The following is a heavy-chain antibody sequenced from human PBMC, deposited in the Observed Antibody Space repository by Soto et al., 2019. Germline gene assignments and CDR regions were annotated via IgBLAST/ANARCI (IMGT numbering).Heavy chain of an antibody. Sequence: GGSLRLSCAASGFTFSNAWMSWVRQAPGKGLEWVGRIKSKTDGGTTDYAAPVKGRFTISRDDSKNTLYLQMNSLKTEDTAVYYCTTDLGYGTNGVCYVRDYWGQGTLVTVSS. CDR2: IKSKTDGGTT. D-gene: IGHD2-8*01. V-gene: IGHV3-15*01. CDR1: GFTFSNAW. J-gene: IGHJ4*02. CDR3: TTDLGYGTNGVCYVRDY.